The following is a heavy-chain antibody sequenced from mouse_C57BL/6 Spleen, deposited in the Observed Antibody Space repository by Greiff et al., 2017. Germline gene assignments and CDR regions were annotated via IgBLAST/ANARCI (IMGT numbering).Heavy chain of an antibody. J-gene: IGHJ4*01. CDR1: GFSLTSYG. V-gene: IGHV2-2*01. CDR3: ARNWRYYGNYYAMDY. Sequence: QVQLKESGPGLVQPSQSLSITCTVSGFSLTSYGVHWVRQSPGKGLEWLGVIWSGGSTDYNAAFISRLSISKDNSKSQVFFKMNSLQADDTAIYYCARNWRYYGNYYAMDYWGQGTSVTVSS. D-gene: IGHD1-1*01. CDR2: IWSGGST.